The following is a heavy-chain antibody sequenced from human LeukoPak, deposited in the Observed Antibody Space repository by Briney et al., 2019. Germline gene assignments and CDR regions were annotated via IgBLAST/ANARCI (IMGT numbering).Heavy chain of an antibody. V-gene: IGHV4-31*03. CDR3: ARGVAYYDFWSGYHMTLPYSPEYFQH. CDR2: IYYSGST. D-gene: IGHD3-3*01. CDR1: GGSISSGGYY. J-gene: IGHJ1*01. Sequence: SETLSLTCSVSGGSISSGGYYWSWIRQHPGKGLEWIGYIYYSGSTYYNPSLKSRVTISVDTSKNQFSLKLSSVTAADTAVYYCARGVAYYDFWSGYHMTLPYSPEYFQHWGQGTLVTVSS.